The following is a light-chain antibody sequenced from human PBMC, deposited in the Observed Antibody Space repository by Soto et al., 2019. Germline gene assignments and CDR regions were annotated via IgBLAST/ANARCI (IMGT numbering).Light chain of an antibody. CDR2: GAS. Sequence: EIVLTQSPGTLSLSPGERAPLSCRASQSVSSSYLAWYQQKPGQAPRLLIYGASTRATGIPARFGGSGSGTDFTLTISNLEPEDFAVYYCHQRSSWPLTFGGGTKVDIK. CDR1: QSVSSSY. V-gene: IGKV3D-20*02. J-gene: IGKJ4*01. CDR3: HQRSSWPLT.